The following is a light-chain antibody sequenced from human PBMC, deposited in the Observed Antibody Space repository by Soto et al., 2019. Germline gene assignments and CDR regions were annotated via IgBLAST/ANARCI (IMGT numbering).Light chain of an antibody. J-gene: IGLJ1*01. V-gene: IGLV2-14*01. CDR3: SSYTRTRTYG. CDR2: DVT. Sequence: QSVLTQPASVSGSPGQSITISCTRTSSDVGGYNYVSWYQQHPGKVPKLMIYDVTNRPSGISNRFSASKSGNTASLTISALQVEDEPDYFGSSYTRTRTYGYGTGPKLTVL. CDR1: SSDVGGYNY.